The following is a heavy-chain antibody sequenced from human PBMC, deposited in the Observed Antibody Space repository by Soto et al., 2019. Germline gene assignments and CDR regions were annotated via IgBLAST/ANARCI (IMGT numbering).Heavy chain of an antibody. V-gene: IGHV4-59*08. CDR3: VRYLRGRRQRAAYYYYYGMDV. Sequence: QVQLQESGPGLVKPSETLSLTCTVSGGSISSYYWSWIRQPPGKGLEWIGYIYYSGSTNYTPSLKSRVTRSVDTSKNQFSLKLSSVTAADTAVDYCVRYLRGRRQRAAYYYYYGMDVWGQVTTVTVSS. CDR1: GGSISSYY. J-gene: IGHJ6*02. CDR2: IYYSGST. D-gene: IGHD3-16*01.